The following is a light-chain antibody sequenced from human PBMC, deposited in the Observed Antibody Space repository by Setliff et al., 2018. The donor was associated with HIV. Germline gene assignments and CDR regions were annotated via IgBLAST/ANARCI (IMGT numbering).Light chain of an antibody. Sequence: QSALTQPASVSGSPGQSITISCTGASSDVGSYNSVSWFQQNPGKAPKLMIYEVSDRPSGVSNRFSGSNSGNTASLTISGLQAEDEADYYCSSYTSSGYVFGTGTKSPS. J-gene: IGLJ1*01. CDR2: EVS. CDR1: SSDVGSYNS. V-gene: IGLV2-14*01. CDR3: SSYTSSGYV.